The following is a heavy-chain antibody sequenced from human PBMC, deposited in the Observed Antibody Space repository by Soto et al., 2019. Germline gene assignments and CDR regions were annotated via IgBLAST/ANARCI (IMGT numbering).Heavy chain of an antibody. Sequence: EVQLVESGGGLVQPGRSLRLSCTASGFTFGDYAMSWFRQAPGKGLEWVGFIRSKAYGGTTEYAASVKGRFTISRDDSKSIAYLQMNSLKTEYTAVYYCTRDRRYFDWSMDAFDIWGQGIMVTVSS. CDR3: TRDRRYFDWSMDAFDI. J-gene: IGHJ3*02. V-gene: IGHV3-49*03. D-gene: IGHD3-9*01. CDR2: IRSKAYGGTT. CDR1: GFTFGDYA.